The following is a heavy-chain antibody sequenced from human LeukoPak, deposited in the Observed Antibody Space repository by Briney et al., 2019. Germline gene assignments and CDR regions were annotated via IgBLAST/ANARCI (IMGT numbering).Heavy chain of an antibody. V-gene: IGHV4-39*02. CDR1: GGSISSSSYY. D-gene: IGHD6-6*01. CDR2: IYYSGST. J-gene: IGHJ6*03. Sequence: PSETLSLTCTVSGGSISSSSYYWGWIHQPPGKGLEWIGSIYYSGSTYYNPSLKSRVTISVDTSKNQFSLKLSSVTAADTAVYYCAREKQLGDYYMDVWGKGTTVTVSS. CDR3: AREKQLGDYYMDV.